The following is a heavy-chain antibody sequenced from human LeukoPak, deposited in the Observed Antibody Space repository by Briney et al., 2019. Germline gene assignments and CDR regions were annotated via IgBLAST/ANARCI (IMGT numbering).Heavy chain of an antibody. V-gene: IGHV4-61*08. CDR1: GGSISSGDYY. CDR2: INHSGST. J-gene: IGHJ6*03. D-gene: IGHD1-26*01. Sequence: NPSETLSLTCTVSGGSISSGDYYWSWIRQPPGKGLEWIGEINHSGSTNYNPSLKSRVTISVDTSKNQFSLKLSSVTAADTAFYYCASQGHHGKIVGTTLSYFYMDVWGKGTTVTVSS. CDR3: ASQGHHGKIVGTTLSYFYMDV.